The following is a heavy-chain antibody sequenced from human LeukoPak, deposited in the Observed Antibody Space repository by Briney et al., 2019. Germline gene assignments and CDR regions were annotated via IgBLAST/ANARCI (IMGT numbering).Heavy chain of an antibody. Sequence: MPSETLSLTCTGSGGSISSYYWSWIRQPAGKGLEWIGRIYTSGSTNYNPSLKSRVTMSVDTSKNQFSLKLSSVTAADTAVYYCARDQGGNPHNWFDPWGQGTLVTVSS. CDR3: ARDQGGNPHNWFDP. CDR1: GGSISSYY. CDR2: IYTSGST. V-gene: IGHV4-4*07. J-gene: IGHJ5*02. D-gene: IGHD3-16*01.